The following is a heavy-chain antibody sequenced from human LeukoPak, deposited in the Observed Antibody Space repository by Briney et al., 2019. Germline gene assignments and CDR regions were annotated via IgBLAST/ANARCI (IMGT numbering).Heavy chain of an antibody. D-gene: IGHD5-18*01. CDR1: GGSISSYY. V-gene: IGHV4-59*01. CDR3: ARGVDTAMVDGAWFDP. Sequence: SETLSLTCTVSGGSISSYYWSWIRQAPGKGLEWIGNIYYSGSTNYNPSLKSRVTISVDTSKNQFSLKLSSVTAADTAVYYCARGVDTAMVDGAWFDPWGQGTLVTVSS. CDR2: IYYSGST. J-gene: IGHJ5*02.